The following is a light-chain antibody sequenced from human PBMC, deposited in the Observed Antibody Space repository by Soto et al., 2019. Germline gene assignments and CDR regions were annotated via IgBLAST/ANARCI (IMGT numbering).Light chain of an antibody. CDR2: GAS. J-gene: IGKJ5*01. Sequence: DIQMTQSPSSLSASVGDRVTITCRASQSISSYLNWYQQKPGTAPKVLIYGASSLQSGVPSRFSGSGSGTDFTLTISSLQPEDFATYYCQQTYSTPITFGQGTRLEIK. CDR3: QQTYSTPIT. V-gene: IGKV1-39*01. CDR1: QSISSY.